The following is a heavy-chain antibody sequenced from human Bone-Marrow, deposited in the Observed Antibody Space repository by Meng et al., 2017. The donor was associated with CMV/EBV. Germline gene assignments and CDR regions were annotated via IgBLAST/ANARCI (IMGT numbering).Heavy chain of an antibody. CDR1: GGSFSGYY. CDR2: INHSGST. CDR3: ARARDGTGTTWVLDY. D-gene: IGHD1-7*01. Sequence: SETLSLTCAVYGGSFSGYYWSWIRQPPGKGLEWIGEINHSGSTNYNPSLKSRVTISVDTSKNQFSLKLSSVTAADTAVYYCARARDGTGTTWVLDYWGQGTWVTVSS. J-gene: IGHJ4*02. V-gene: IGHV4-34*01.